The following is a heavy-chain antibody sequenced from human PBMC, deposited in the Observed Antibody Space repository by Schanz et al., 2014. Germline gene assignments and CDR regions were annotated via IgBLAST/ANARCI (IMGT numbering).Heavy chain of an antibody. CDR2: INPNSGDT. CDR1: GYTTFTDYY. J-gene: IGHJ2*01. D-gene: IGHD6-19*01. V-gene: IGHV1-2*02. CDR3: ARLSVAGRPHVNYWYFDL. Sequence: QVQLVQSGAEAKKPGASVKVSCKASGYTTFTDYYIHWVRQAPGQGLEWMGWINPNSGDTNYAQKFQGGVTMTRDTSSSTAYMEVSRLKSDDTAVYYCARLSVAGRPHVNYWYFDLWGRGTLVTVSS.